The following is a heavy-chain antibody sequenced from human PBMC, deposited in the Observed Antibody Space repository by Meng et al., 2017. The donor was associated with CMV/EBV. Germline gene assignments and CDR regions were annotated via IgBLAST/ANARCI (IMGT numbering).Heavy chain of an antibody. J-gene: IGHJ4*02. V-gene: IGHV4-59*01. CDR2: IYYSGST. Sequence: GSLRLSCTVSGGSISSYYWSWIRQPPGKGLEWIGYIYYSGSTNYNPSLKSRVTISVDTSKNQFSLKLSSVTAADTAVYYCARDLRVDSSSYYYFDYWGQGTRVTVSS. CDR1: GGSISSYY. D-gene: IGHD6-13*01. CDR3: ARDLRVDSSSYYYFDY.